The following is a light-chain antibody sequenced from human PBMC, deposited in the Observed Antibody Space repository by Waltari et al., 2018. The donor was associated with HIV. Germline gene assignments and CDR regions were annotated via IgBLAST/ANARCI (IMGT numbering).Light chain of an antibody. J-gene: IGKJ5*01. CDR2: GAS. CDR3: QQYNNWPPA. CDR1: QSVSSN. V-gene: IGKV3-15*01. Sequence: EIVMTQSPATLSVSPGERATLSCRASQSVSSNLAWYQQKPGQAPRLLISGASTRATGIPARFSVSGSGTEFTLTISSLQSEDFAVYYCQQYNNWPPAFGQGTRLEI.